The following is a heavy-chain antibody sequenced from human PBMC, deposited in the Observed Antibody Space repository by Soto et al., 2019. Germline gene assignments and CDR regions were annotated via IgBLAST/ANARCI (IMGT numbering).Heavy chain of an antibody. J-gene: IGHJ5*02. D-gene: IGHD3-22*01. V-gene: IGHV1-69*13. CDR3: ARRQNYYDSSGYWVNWFDP. CDR1: GGTFSSYA. CDR2: IIPIFGTA. Sequence: SVKVSCKASGGTFSSYAISWVRQAPGQGLEWMGGIIPIFGTANYAQKFQGRVTITADESTSTAYMELSSLRSEDTAVYYCARRQNYYDSSGYWVNWFDPWGQGTLVTASS.